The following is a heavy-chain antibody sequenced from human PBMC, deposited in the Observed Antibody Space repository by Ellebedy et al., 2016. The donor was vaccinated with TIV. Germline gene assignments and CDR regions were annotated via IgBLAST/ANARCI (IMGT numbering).Heavy chain of an antibody. D-gene: IGHD3-22*01. CDR3: ARLDSSGFDDWFDP. CDR2: IDPSGGST. Sequence: ASVKVSCKASGYTFTSHYMHWVRQAPGQGLEWMGLIDPSGGSTSYAQKFQGRVTMTRDTSTSTVYMELSSLRSEDTAVYYCARLDSSGFDDWFDPWGQGTLVTVSS. V-gene: IGHV1-46*01. J-gene: IGHJ5*02. CDR1: GYTFTSHY.